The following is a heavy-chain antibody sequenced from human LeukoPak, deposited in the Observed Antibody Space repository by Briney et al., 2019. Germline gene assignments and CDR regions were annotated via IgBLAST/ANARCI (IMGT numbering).Heavy chain of an antibody. CDR3: ARTPGGSYYHRLDS. Sequence: GGSLRLSCAASGFTFRSYAMGWVRQAPGKGLEWVSGTSDSGGTTHYADSVKGRFTISRDNSKNTLYLQMSSLRGEDTAVYYCARTPGGSYYHRLDSWGQGTLVTVSS. V-gene: IGHV3-23*01. CDR2: TSDSGGTT. J-gene: IGHJ4*02. CDR1: GFTFRSYA. D-gene: IGHD2-15*01.